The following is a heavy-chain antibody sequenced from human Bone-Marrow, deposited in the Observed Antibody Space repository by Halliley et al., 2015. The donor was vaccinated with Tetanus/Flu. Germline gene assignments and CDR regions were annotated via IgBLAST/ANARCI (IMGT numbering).Heavy chain of an antibody. V-gene: IGHV3-33*06. CDR2: VWYDGTNE. CDR3: AKDGVGEGWFDF. J-gene: IGHJ5*01. D-gene: IGHD3-16*01. Sequence: EWVAYVWYDGTNEDYADSVEGRFTISRDNSKNTLYLEMNSLRVEDTAVYYCAKDGVGEGWFDFWGQGTLVTVSS.